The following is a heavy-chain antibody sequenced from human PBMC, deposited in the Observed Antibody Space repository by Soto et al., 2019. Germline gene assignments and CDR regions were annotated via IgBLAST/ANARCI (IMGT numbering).Heavy chain of an antibody. V-gene: IGHV1-69*12. CDR3: AREGLVLVPTTVNTDSYYYAMDV. J-gene: IGHJ6*02. CDR1: GDTFSTYT. CDR2: IIPRSATS. D-gene: IGHD2-2*01. Sequence: QVQLVQSGAEVKKPGSSVKVSCKASGDTFSTYTITWMRQAPGQGLEWMGGIIPRSATSNYAHKCQGRVKITADESTSTAYMELSSLSSEDTAVYYCAREGLVLVPTTVNTDSYYYAMDVWGQGTTVTVSS.